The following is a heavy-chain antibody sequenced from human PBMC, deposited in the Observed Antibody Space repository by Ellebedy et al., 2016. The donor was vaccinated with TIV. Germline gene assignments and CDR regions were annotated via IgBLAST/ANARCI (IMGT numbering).Heavy chain of an antibody. CDR2: INPSGGMT. J-gene: IGHJ6*02. V-gene: IGHV1-46*01. Sequence: AASVTVSCKASGYTFSIYYMHLVRQAPGQGLEWMGIINPSGGMTSYAQKFQGRVTMTKDTSTSTVYMELSSLRSEDTAVYYCARARIDRPLGVWGQGTTVTVSS. CDR3: ARARIDRPLGV. CDR1: GYTFSIYY.